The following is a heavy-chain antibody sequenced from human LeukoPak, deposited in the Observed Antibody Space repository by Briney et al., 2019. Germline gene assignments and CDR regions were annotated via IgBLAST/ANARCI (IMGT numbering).Heavy chain of an antibody. D-gene: IGHD3-10*01. Sequence: GGSLRLSCAASGFTFSSYAMSWVRQAPGKGLEWVSAISGSGVSTYYADSVKGRFTISRDNSKNTLYLQMHSLRAEDTAVYYCAKSLFLMVRGVIIYFDYWGQGTLVTVSS. CDR1: GFTFSSYA. CDR3: AKSLFLMVRGVIIYFDY. V-gene: IGHV3-23*01. J-gene: IGHJ4*02. CDR2: ISGSGVST.